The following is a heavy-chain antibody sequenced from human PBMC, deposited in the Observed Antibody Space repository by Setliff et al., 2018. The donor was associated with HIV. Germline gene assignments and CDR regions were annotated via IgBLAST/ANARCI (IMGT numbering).Heavy chain of an antibody. CDR1: GGTFSSYA. CDR3: ARQLYNSLDF. V-gene: IGHV1-2*02. J-gene: IGHJ4*02. CDR2: ISPYDAAR. D-gene: IGHD1-1*01. Sequence: ASVKVSCKASGGTFSSYAISWVRQAPGQGLEWMGWISPYDAARKISQKFRGRVSLTTDTSINTAYMELGGLHSDDTAVYYCARQLYNSLDFWGQGALVTVSS.